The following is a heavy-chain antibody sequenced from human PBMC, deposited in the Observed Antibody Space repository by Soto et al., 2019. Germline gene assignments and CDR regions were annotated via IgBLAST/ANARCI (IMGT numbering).Heavy chain of an antibody. CDR2: INPSGGST. CDR1: GYTFTTYF. Sequence: ASVKVSFKASGYTFTTYFMLWVRQAPGQVLEWMGIINPSGGSTTYAQRFQGRVTMTRDTSTSTVYMELSSLRSEDTAVYYCARRGYSYYGMDVWGQGTTVTVSS. J-gene: IGHJ6*02. CDR3: ARRGYSYYGMDV. V-gene: IGHV1-46*01. D-gene: IGHD5-18*01.